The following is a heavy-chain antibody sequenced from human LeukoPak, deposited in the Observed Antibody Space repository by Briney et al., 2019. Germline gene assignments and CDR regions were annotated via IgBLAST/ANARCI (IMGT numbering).Heavy chain of an antibody. CDR1: GYMFTGYY. CDR3: ARGLRVTGSDY. CDR2: INPNSGGT. J-gene: IGHJ4*02. Sequence: GASVKVSCKASGYMFTGYYMHWVRQAPGQGFEWMGWINPNSGGTKYAQNFQGGVIMTRDTSISTVYMELSGLTSDDTAVYYCARGLRVTGSDYWGQGTLVTVSS. D-gene: IGHD1-14*01. V-gene: IGHV1-2*02.